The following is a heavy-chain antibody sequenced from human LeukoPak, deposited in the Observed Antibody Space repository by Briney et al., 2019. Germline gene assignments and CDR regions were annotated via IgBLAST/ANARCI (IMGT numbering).Heavy chain of an antibody. D-gene: IGHD3-10*01. Sequence: PSETLSLTCAVYGGSFSGYYWSWIRQPPGKGLEWIGEINHSGSTNYNPSLKSRVTIAVDTSKNQFSLKLSSVTAEDTAAYYCARAGWFGELQDYWGQGTLVTVSS. CDR1: GGSFSGYY. CDR3: ARAGWFGELQDY. CDR2: INHSGST. J-gene: IGHJ4*02. V-gene: IGHV4-34*01.